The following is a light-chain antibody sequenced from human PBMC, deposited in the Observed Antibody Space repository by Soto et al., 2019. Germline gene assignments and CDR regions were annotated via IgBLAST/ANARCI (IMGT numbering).Light chain of an antibody. J-gene: IGLJ1*01. CDR2: DDS. CDR3: QLWDGRSDHFV. V-gene: IGLV3-21*02. CDR1: NIGDQS. Sequence: SYELTQPPSVSVAPGQTARITCGGNNIGDQSVHWYQLKPGQAPVLVVYDDSDRPSGIPERFSGSNSGNTATLTINRVEAGDEADYYCQLWDGRSDHFVFGTGTKLTVL.